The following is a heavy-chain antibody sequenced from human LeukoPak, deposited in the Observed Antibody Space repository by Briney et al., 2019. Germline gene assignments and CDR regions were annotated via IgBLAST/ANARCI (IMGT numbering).Heavy chain of an antibody. V-gene: IGHV3-64*01. Sequence: GGSLRLSCGASGFIFSRYGMHWVRQAPGKGLEYVSAISNSGGSTYYANSVKGRFTISRDNSKNTLYLQMGSLRGEDMAVYYCARGLITGAAGTYYYYGMDVWGQGTTVTVSS. CDR2: ISNSGGST. J-gene: IGHJ6*02. CDR3: ARGLITGAAGTYYYYGMDV. CDR1: GFIFSRYG. D-gene: IGHD6-13*01.